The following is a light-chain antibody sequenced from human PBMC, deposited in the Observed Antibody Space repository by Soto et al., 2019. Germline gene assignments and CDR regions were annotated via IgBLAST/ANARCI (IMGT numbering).Light chain of an antibody. V-gene: IGLV2-14*03. Sequence: QSALTQPASVSGSPGQSITISCTGTSSDVGGYNYVSWYQQYPGKAPKLMIYDVSSRPSGVSNRFSGSKSGNTASLTISGPQHEVEDDYHCSSYTPSSTYVFGTGTKLTVL. CDR1: SSDVGGYNY. J-gene: IGLJ1*01. CDR3: SSYTPSSTYV. CDR2: DVS.